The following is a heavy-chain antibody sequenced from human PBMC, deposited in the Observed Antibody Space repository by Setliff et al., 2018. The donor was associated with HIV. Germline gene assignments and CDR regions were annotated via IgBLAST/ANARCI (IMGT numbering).Heavy chain of an antibody. Sequence: PGGSLRLSCAASGFAVSSNYINWVRQAPGKGLQRVSVISSGGNPDYADSVKGRFTISRDSSKNTVSLQMNSLRPEDTAVYYCAKDRELGIRWNSHYFDHWGLGTLVTVSS. CDR1: GFAVSSNY. CDR2: ISSGGNP. J-gene: IGHJ4*02. V-gene: IGHV3-66*02. D-gene: IGHD3-10*01. CDR3: AKDRELGIRWNSHYFDH.